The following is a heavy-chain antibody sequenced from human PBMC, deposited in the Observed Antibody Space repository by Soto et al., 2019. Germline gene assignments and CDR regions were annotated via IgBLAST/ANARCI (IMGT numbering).Heavy chain of an antibody. CDR3: ATSLDV. CDR2: INQEGRES. J-gene: IGHJ6*02. CDR1: GFTLSRYW. Sequence: GRSLRLSCVASGFTLSRYWMSWVRQAPGKGLEWVANINQEGRESHYVDSVKGRFTISRDNAKNSLYLQMNSLRVEDTGLYYCATSLDVWGQGTTVTVSS. V-gene: IGHV3-7*01.